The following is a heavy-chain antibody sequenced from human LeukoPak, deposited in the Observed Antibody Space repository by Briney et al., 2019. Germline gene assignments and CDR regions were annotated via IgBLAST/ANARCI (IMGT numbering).Heavy chain of an antibody. J-gene: IGHJ3*02. CDR1: GFTFSSFW. CDR2: VSGDEITA. V-gene: IGHV3-74*01. CDR3: ARRVGYCSSTSCYGAFDI. D-gene: IGHD2-2*01. Sequence: PGGSLRLSCAASGFTFSSFWIHWVRHAPGEGLVWVSRVSGDEITANYADSVKGRFTVSRDNAKNSLYLQMNSLRAEDTAVYYCARRVGYCSSTSCYGAFDIWGQGTMVTVSS.